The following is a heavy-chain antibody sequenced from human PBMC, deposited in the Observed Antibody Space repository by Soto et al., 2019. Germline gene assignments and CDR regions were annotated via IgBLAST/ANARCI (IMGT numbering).Heavy chain of an antibody. CDR1: GFTFSSFA. J-gene: IGHJ5*02. CDR3: ARDGLPDDFRSGGYGFDP. V-gene: IGHV3-30-3*01. CDR2: ISHDGRIE. D-gene: IGHD3-3*01. Sequence: LRLSCAASGFTFSSFALHWVRQAPGEGLEWVALISHDGRIENYADSVKGRFIISRDNSKNTVYMQMDSLRLEDTGVYYCARDGLPDDFRSGGYGFDPWGQGTQVTVSS.